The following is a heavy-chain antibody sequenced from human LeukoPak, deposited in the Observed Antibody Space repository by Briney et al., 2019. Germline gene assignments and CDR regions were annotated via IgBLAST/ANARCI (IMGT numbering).Heavy chain of an antibody. CDR2: INPSGGST. Sequence: ASVKVSCKASGYTFTSYYMHWVRQAPGQGLEWMGIINPSGGSTSYAQKFQGRVTMTRDTSTSTAYMELRSLRSDDTAVYYCARDQSSSWSQQNYWGQGTLVTVSS. CDR3: ARDQSSSWSQQNY. J-gene: IGHJ4*02. D-gene: IGHD6-13*01. CDR1: GYTFTSYY. V-gene: IGHV1-46*01.